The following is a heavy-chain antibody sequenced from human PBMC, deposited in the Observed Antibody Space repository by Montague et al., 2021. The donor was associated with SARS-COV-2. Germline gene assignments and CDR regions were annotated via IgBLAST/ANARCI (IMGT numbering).Heavy chain of an antibody. CDR2: IYYSGST. CDR3: ARGSRITMIVVVIPGGFDP. CDR1: GGSISSYY. V-gene: IGHV4-59*12. Sequence: SETLSLTRTVSGGSISSYYWSWIRQPPGKGLEWIGYIYYSGSTNXNPSLKSRVTISVDTSKNQFSLKLSSVTAADTAVYYCARGSRITMIVVVIPGGFDPWGQGTLVTVPS. J-gene: IGHJ5*02. D-gene: IGHD3-22*01.